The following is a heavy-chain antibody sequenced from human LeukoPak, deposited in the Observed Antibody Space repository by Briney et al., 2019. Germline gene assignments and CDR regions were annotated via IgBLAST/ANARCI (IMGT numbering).Heavy chain of an antibody. CDR2: IYSNEAT. CDR1: GGFIKSYH. J-gene: IGHJ3*02. CDR3: ARRNDFHI. Sequence: KPSETLALTCTVSGGFIKSYHWSWIRQPPGKGLEWIGYIYSNEATEYKPSLKSRVTISADTSKNQFSLKLTSVSAADTAIYYCARRNDFHIWGQGTMVTVSS. V-gene: IGHV4-4*08.